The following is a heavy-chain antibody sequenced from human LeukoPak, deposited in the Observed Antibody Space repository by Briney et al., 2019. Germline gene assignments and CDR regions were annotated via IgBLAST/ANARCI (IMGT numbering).Heavy chain of an antibody. Sequence: SETVSLTCAVYGGSFSGYYWSWIRQPPGKGLEWIGEINHSGSTNYNPSLKSRVTISVDTSKNQFSLKLSSVTAADTAVYYCARSGSSSWYSQYNWFDPWGQGTLVTVSS. D-gene: IGHD6-13*01. J-gene: IGHJ5*02. CDR3: ARSGSSSWYSQYNWFDP. CDR2: INHSGST. V-gene: IGHV4-34*01. CDR1: GGSFSGYY.